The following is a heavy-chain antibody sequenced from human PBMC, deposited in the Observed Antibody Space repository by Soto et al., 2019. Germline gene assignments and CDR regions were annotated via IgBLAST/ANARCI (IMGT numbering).Heavy chain of an antibody. CDR1: GGTFSSYA. D-gene: IGHD3-10*01. Sequence: QVQLVQSGAEVKKPGSSVKVSCKASGGTFSSYAISWVRQAPGQGLEWMGGIIPIFGTANYAQKFQGRVTMAAEESTSTAYMELSSLRSEDTAVYYCAGSYWFGESSYGMDVWGQGTTVTVSS. CDR2: IIPIFGTA. J-gene: IGHJ6*02. V-gene: IGHV1-69*12. CDR3: AGSYWFGESSYGMDV.